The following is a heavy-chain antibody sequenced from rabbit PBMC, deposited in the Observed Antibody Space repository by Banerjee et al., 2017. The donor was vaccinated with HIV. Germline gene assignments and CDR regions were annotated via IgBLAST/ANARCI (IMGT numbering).Heavy chain of an antibody. CDR3: ARAYINGYGGYDL. CDR2: IYAGSGST. J-gene: IGHJ3*01. Sequence: QEQLEESGGDLVKPEGSLTLTCTASGFTLSSYWICWVRQAPGKGLEWIGCIYAGSGSTAYASWAKGRFTISKTSSTVDLKMTSLTAADTATYFCARAYINGYGGYDLWGQGTLVTVS. D-gene: IGHD6-1*01. V-gene: IGHV1S45*01. CDR1: GFTLSSYW.